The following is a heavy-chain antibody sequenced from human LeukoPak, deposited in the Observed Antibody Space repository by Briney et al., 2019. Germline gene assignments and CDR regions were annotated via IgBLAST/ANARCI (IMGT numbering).Heavy chain of an antibody. Sequence: VASVNVSCKASGYTFTSYGISWVRQAPGQGLEWMGRISAYNGNTNYAQKLQGRVTMTTDTSTSTAYMELRSLRSDDTAVYYCARVSMYYISKIYTESYNWFDPWGQGTLVTVSS. CDR3: ARVSMYYISKIYTESYNWFDP. V-gene: IGHV1-18*01. J-gene: IGHJ5*02. D-gene: IGHD2-8*01. CDR2: ISAYNGNT. CDR1: GYTFTSYG.